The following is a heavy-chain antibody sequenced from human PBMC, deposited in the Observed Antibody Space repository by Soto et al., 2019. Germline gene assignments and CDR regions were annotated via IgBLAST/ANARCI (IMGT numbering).Heavy chain of an antibody. D-gene: IGHD7-27*01. CDR2: IKQDGSGK. J-gene: IGHJ3*02. CDR3: AALSGDRSDSFDI. V-gene: IGHV3-7*03. CDR1: GFTFSSYW. Sequence: GGSLRLSCAASGFTFSSYWMSWVRQAPGKGLEWVAKIKQDGSGKYYVDSVKGRFTISRDSAKNSLYLQINSVRAEDTAVFYCAALSGDRSDSFDIWGQGTMVTVSS.